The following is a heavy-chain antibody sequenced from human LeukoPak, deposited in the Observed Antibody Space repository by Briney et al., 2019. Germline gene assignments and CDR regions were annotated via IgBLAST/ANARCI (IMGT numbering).Heavy chain of an antibody. CDR3: ARASVVVPAAILGYYYMDV. J-gene: IGHJ6*03. CDR1: GGTFSSYA. CDR2: IIPIFGTA. V-gene: IGHV1-69*05. D-gene: IGHD2-2*02. Sequence: SVKVSCKASGGTFSSYAISWVRQAPGQGLEWMGGIIPIFGTANYAQKFQGRVTITTDESTSTAYMELSSMRSEDTAVYYCARASVVVPAAILGYYYMDVWGKGTTVTVSS.